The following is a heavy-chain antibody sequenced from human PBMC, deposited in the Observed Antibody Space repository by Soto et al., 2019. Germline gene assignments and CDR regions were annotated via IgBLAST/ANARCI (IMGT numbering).Heavy chain of an antibody. V-gene: IGHV4-59*01. Sequence: SETLSLTCTVSGDSINNYYWSWIRQPPGKRLEWIGYIYYTGSPAYNPSLESRVTMSVDTSKNQFSLKLNSVNAADTAVYYCAKYRRTEAEGFTLDYWGRGTLVTVSS. CDR2: IYYTGSP. D-gene: IGHD6-13*01. J-gene: IGHJ4*02. CDR1: GDSINNYY. CDR3: AKYRRTEAEGFTLDY.